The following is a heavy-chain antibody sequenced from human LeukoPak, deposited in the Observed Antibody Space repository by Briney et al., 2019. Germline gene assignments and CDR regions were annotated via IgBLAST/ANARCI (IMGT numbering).Heavy chain of an antibody. D-gene: IGHD3-10*01. CDR2: ISQDGSSK. J-gene: IGHJ4*02. CDR1: GFTFSNYA. CDR3: AREAFCGSGSYFGYFDY. Sequence: GGSLRLSCAGSGFTFSNYAIHWVRQPPGRGLGWVSDISQDGSSKSYADSVKGRFTISRDTSENTLSLVLSSLRLENTAVYYCAREAFCGSGSYFGYFDYWGQGTLVTVSS. V-gene: IGHV3-30*03.